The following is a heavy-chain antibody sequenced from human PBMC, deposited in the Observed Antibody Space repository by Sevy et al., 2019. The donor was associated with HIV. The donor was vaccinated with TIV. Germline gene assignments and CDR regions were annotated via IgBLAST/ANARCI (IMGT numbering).Heavy chain of an antibody. CDR3: ARSPPVVVVPGAPSWFDP. Sequence: SETLSLTCAVHGGSFSGNYWSWIRESPEKGLEWIGEINDSGITNYNPSLKRRVTISVDTSKKEFSLRLSSVNAADTAVYCCARSPPVVVVPGAPSWFDPWGQGTLVTVSS. CDR2: INDSGIT. CDR1: GGSFSGNY. J-gene: IGHJ5*02. D-gene: IGHD2-2*01. V-gene: IGHV4-34*01.